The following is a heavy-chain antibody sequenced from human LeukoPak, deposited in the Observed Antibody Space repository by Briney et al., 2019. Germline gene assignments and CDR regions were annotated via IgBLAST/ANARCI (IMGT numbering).Heavy chain of an antibody. Sequence: GGSLRLSCAASGLTFSSYWMHWVRQAPGKGLVWVSRINSDGSSTSYADSVKGRFTISRDNAKNTLYLQMNSLRAEDTAVYYCAGVSDILTGYYYFDYWGQGTLVTVSS. CDR1: GLTFSSYW. CDR3: AGVSDILTGYYYFDY. V-gene: IGHV3-74*01. D-gene: IGHD3-9*01. J-gene: IGHJ4*02. CDR2: INSDGSST.